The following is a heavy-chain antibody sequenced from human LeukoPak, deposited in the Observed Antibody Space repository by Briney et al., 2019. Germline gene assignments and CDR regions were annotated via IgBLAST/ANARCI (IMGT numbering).Heavy chain of an antibody. CDR3: ARRARVFTMVRGGPDY. CDR2: INHSGST. Sequence: SGTLSLTCAVYGGSFSGYYWSWIRQPPGKGLEWIGEINHSGSTNYNPSLKSRVTISVDTSKNQFSLKLSSVTAADTAVYYCARRARVFTMVRGGPDYWGQGTLVTVSS. J-gene: IGHJ4*02. D-gene: IGHD3-10*01. V-gene: IGHV4-34*01. CDR1: GGSFSGYY.